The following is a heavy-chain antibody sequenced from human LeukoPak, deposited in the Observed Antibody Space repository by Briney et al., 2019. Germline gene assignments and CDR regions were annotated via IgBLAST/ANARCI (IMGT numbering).Heavy chain of an antibody. Sequence: GGSLRLSCVASGFTYRRYSMNWVRQAPGKGLEWVSTISSGSDYIYHADSVRGRFTISRDNAKNSLYLQMNSLRAEDTAVYYCAREGGRCSSTSCYTGGYYYYYMDVWGKGTTVTVSS. V-gene: IGHV3-21*01. CDR1: GFTYRRYS. CDR3: AREGGRCSSTSCYTGGYYYYYMDV. CDR2: ISSGSDYI. J-gene: IGHJ6*03. D-gene: IGHD2-2*02.